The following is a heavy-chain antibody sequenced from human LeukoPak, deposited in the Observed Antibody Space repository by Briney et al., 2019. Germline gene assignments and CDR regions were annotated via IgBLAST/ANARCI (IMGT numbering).Heavy chain of an antibody. J-gene: IGHJ4*02. CDR3: AREYSSSSGSVSDY. Sequence: PGGSLRLSCAASGFTFCSYNMNWVRQAPGKGLECVSYISSSSSTIYYADSVKGRFTMSRDNAKNSLYLQMNSLRDEDTAVYYCAREYSSSSGSVSDYWGQGTLVTVSS. V-gene: IGHV3-48*02. CDR1: GFTFCSYN. D-gene: IGHD6-6*01. CDR2: ISSSSSTI.